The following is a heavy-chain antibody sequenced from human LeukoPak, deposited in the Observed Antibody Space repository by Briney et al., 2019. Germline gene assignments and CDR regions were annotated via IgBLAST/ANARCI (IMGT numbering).Heavy chain of an antibody. V-gene: IGHV3-48*04. J-gene: IGHJ5*02. D-gene: IGHD4-17*01. CDR3: ARDVRYGDYAGWFDP. Sequence: GSLRLSCAASGFTFRDYSMNWVRQAPGKGPECVSYISPTSSNIFYVDSVKGRFTTSRDNAKNSLYLQMNSLRAEDTAVYYCARDVRYGDYAGWFDPWGQGTLVTVSS. CDR2: ISPTSSNI. CDR1: GFTFRDYS.